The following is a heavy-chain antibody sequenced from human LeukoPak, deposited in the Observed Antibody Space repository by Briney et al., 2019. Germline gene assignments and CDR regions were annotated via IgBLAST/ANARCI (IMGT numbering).Heavy chain of an antibody. CDR2: IIPIFGTA. D-gene: IGHD3-22*01. CDR3: ARDYYDSSGYYYFDY. Sequence: GASVKVSCKASGGTFSSYAISWVRQAPGQGLEWMGGIIPIFGTANYAQKFQGRVTITADESTSTAYMEQSSLRSEDTAVYYCARDYYDSSGYYYFDYWGQGTLVTVSS. J-gene: IGHJ4*02. V-gene: IGHV1-69*13. CDR1: GGTFSSYA.